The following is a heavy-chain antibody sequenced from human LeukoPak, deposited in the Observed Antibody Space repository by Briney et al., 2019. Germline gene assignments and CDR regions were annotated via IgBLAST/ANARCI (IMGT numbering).Heavy chain of an antibody. Sequence: GGSLRLSXTASGFTFSSYGMHWVRQAPGKGVEWVAFIRYDGSNKYYADSVKGRFTISRDNSKNTLYLQMNSLRAEDTAVYYCAKDRDFGVDHFDYWGQGTLVTVSS. D-gene: IGHD3-3*01. CDR1: GFTFSSYG. CDR3: AKDRDFGVDHFDY. J-gene: IGHJ4*02. CDR2: IRYDGSNK. V-gene: IGHV3-30*02.